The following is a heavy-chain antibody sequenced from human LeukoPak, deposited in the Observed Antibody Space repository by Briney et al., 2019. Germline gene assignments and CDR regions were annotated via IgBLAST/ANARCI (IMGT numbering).Heavy chain of an antibody. V-gene: IGHV1-24*01. CDR2: FHPGGGPTDGET. J-gene: IGHJ4*02. Sequence: ASVKVSCKVSGYALIDLSMQWVRQAPEKGLEWMGGFHPGGGPTDGETIYAQKFQGRVTVTEDTSTDTAYMELSSLRSDDTAVYYCTRGSLSGSSRDYWGQGTLLTVSS. CDR3: TRGSLSGSSRDY. CDR1: GYALIDLS. D-gene: IGHD1-26*01.